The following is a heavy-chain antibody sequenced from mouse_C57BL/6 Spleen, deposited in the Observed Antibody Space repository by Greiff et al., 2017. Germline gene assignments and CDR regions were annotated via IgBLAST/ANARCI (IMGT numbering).Heavy chain of an antibody. J-gene: IGHJ3*01. V-gene: IGHV1-80*01. Sequence: VQLQQSGAELVKPGASVKISCTASGYAFSSYWMNWVKQRPGKGLEWIGQISPGGGDTNYNGKFKGKATLTADTSSSTAYMQLSSLTSEDSAVDFGAASYEGYYGCAYWGKGTLVTVSA. CDR2: ISPGGGDT. D-gene: IGHD2-3*01. CDR1: GYAFSSYW. CDR3: AASYEGYYGCAY.